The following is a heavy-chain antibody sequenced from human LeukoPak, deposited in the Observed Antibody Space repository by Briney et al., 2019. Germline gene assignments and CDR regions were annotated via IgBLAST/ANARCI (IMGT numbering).Heavy chain of an antibody. CDR1: GYTFTNYG. CDR2: ISAYNGNT. J-gene: IGHJ3*02. CDR3: ARDIPGAWAFDI. V-gene: IGHV1-18*01. D-gene: IGHD7-27*01. Sequence: ASVTVSCTASGYTFTNYGISWVRQAPGQGPEWMGWISAYNGNTNYAQKLQGRVTMTTDTSTSTAYMELRSLRSDDTAVYYCARDIPGAWAFDIWGQGTMVTVSS.